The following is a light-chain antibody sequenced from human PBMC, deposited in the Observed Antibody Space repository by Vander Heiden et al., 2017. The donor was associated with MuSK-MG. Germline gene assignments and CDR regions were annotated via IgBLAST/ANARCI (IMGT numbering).Light chain of an antibody. V-gene: IGLV1-40*01. J-gene: IGLJ1*01. CDR2: GNS. CDR3: QSYDSSLSGYV. CDR1: SSNIGAGYD. Sequence: QSVLTQPPSVSGAPGQRVTISCTGSSSNIGAGYDVHWYQRLPGTAPNLLIYGNSNRPSGVPDRFSGSKSGTSASLAITGLQAEDEADYYCQSYDSSLSGYVFGTGTKVTVL.